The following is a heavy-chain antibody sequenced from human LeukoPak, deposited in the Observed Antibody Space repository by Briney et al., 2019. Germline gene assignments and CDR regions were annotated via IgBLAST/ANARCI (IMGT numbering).Heavy chain of an antibody. CDR3: AKAPYGDYPYFDY. CDR1: GFTFSSYG. V-gene: IGHV3-30*18. D-gene: IGHD4-17*01. CDR2: ISYDGSNK. Sequence: GGSLRLSCAASGFTFSSYGMHWVRQAPGKGLEWVAVISYDGSNKYYADSVKGRFTISRDNSKNTLYLQMNSLRAEDTAVYYCAKAPYGDYPYFDYWGQGTLVTVSS. J-gene: IGHJ4*02.